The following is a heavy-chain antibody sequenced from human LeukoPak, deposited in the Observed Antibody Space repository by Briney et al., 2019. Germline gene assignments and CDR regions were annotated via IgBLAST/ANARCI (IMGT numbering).Heavy chain of an antibody. J-gene: IGHJ5*02. Sequence: SETLSLTCTASGDSVSSSGYPWNWIRQPPGKTLEWIGYTYYSGSTNYNPSLKSRVTLSVDTSKNQFSLKLTSVTAADTAVYYCALRRLASSQVIEDNWHRPWGQGTLVTVSS. CDR3: ALRRLASSQVIEDNWHRP. D-gene: IGHD2/OR15-2a*01. V-gene: IGHV4-61*08. CDR1: GDSVSSSGYP. CDR2: TYYSGST.